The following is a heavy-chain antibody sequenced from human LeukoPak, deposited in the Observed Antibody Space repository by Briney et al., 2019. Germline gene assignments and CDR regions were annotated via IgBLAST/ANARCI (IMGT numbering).Heavy chain of an antibody. CDR1: GFTFSSYE. CDR3: AREEICAGGTYCGGDCYSCYYGMDV. J-gene: IGHJ6*02. D-gene: IGHD2-21*02. CDR2: ISSSGSTI. Sequence: PGGSLRLSCAASGFTFSSYEMNWVRQAPGKGLEWASYISSSGSTIYYADSVKGRFTISRDNAKNSLYLQMNSLRAEDTAVYYCAREEICAGGTYCGGDCYSCYYGMDVWGQGTTVTVSS. V-gene: IGHV3-48*03.